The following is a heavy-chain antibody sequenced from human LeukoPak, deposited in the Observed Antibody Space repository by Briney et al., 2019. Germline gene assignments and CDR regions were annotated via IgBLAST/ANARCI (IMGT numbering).Heavy chain of an antibody. CDR1: GFTFSSYS. J-gene: IGHJ4*02. Sequence: KPGGSLRLSCAASGFTFSSYSMNWVRQAPGKGLEWVSSISSSSSYIYYADSVKGRFTISRDNAKNSLYLQMNSLRAEDTAVYYCARDRVRGFDWLLDWGQGTLVTVSS. D-gene: IGHD3-9*01. CDR3: ARDRVRGFDWLLD. CDR2: ISSSSSYI. V-gene: IGHV3-21*01.